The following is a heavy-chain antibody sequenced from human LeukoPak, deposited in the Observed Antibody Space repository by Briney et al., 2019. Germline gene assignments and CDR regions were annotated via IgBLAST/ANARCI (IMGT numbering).Heavy chain of an antibody. CDR2: INPSGGST. CDR1: GYTFTSYY. V-gene: IGHV1-46*01. J-gene: IGHJ4*02. CDR3: ARVSSVDYGGGDY. Sequence: ASVTVSCTASGYTFTSYYMHWVRQAPGQGLEWMGIINPSGGSTSYAQKFRGRVTMTRDTSTSTVYMELSSLRSEDTAVYYCARVSSVDYGGGDYWGQGTLVTVSS. D-gene: IGHD4-23*01.